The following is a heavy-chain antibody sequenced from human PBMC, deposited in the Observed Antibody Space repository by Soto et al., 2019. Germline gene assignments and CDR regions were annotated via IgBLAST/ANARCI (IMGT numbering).Heavy chain of an antibody. CDR3: ARDSSGRHDY. CDR1: GGSVRSGSYY. Sequence: RSLTCSVSGGSVRSGSYYWTWIRQPPGKRLEWIGYIYQSGTTNYNASLKSRVTISIDTSKNQFFLKLNSVTAADTAVYYCARDSSGRHDYWGQGTLVTVSS. J-gene: IGHJ4*02. V-gene: IGHV4-61*01. D-gene: IGHD3-22*01. CDR2: IYQSGTT.